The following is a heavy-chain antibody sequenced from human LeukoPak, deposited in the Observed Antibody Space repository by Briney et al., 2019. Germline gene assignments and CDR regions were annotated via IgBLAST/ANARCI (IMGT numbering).Heavy chain of an antibody. V-gene: IGHV5-51*01. CDR3: ATVNGSHWFFDY. CDR2: IYPLDSDT. J-gene: IGHJ4*02. Sequence: GESLKISCKGSGYRFTNTWIGWVRLMPGKGLEWMGTIYPLDSDTRYSPSFQGQVTISADKSITTAYLQWSSLRASDTAMYYCATVNGSHWFFDYWGQGTLVTVSS. CDR1: GYRFTNTW. D-gene: IGHD3-10*01.